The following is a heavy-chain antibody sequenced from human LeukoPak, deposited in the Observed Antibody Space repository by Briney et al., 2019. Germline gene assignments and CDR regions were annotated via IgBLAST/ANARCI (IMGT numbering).Heavy chain of an antibody. CDR2: ISIYTDNT. CDR1: GYTFNSYG. D-gene: IGHD2-21*02. J-gene: IGHJ4*02. CDR3: ARVRGTALTAYPGYFDY. V-gene: IGHV1-18*04. Sequence: ASVKVSCKASGYTFNSYGISWVRQAPGQGLEWMGWISIYTDNTKYGEKFQGRATMTRDTSTSTAYLEVRSLSSDDTAVYYCARVRGTALTAYPGYFDYWGQGTLVTVSS.